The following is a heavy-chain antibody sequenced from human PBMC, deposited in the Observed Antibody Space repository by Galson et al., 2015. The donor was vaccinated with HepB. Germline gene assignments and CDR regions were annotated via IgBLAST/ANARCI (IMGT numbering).Heavy chain of an antibody. CDR1: GFTFSSYG. Sequence: SLRLSCAASGFTFSSYGMHWVRQAPGKGLEWVAVISYDGSNKYYADSVKGRFTISRDNSKNTLYLQMNSLRAEDTAVYYCAKDRTAMVRGNLPRYYFDYWGQGTLVTVSS. J-gene: IGHJ4*02. V-gene: IGHV3-30*18. CDR2: ISYDGSNK. D-gene: IGHD3-10*01. CDR3: AKDRTAMVRGNLPRYYFDY.